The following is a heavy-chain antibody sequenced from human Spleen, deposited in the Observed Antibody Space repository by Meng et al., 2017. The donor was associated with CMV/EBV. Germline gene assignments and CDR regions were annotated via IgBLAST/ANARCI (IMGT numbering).Heavy chain of an antibody. J-gene: IGHJ4*02. D-gene: IGHD6-19*01. Sequence: SGFTFISYSLTCVRQAPGKGLESVSSISSSSSYIYYADSVKGRFTISRDNAKNSLYLQMKSLRVDDTAIYYCARARGLPSGSYYFDYWGQGALVTVSS. CDR2: ISSSSSYI. V-gene: IGHV3-21*01. CDR3: ARARGLPSGSYYFDY. CDR1: GFTFISYS.